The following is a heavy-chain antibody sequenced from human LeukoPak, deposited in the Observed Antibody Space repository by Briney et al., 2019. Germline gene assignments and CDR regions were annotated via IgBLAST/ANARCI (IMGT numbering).Heavy chain of an antibody. V-gene: IGHV3-21*01. J-gene: IGHJ4*02. D-gene: IGHD5-12*01. CDR3: AKDPSAWILNTLWYFDY. Sequence: GGSLRLSCAASGFTFSSYSMNWVRQAPGKGLEWVSCISSSSSYIYYADSVKGRFTISRDNSKNTLYPQMNSLRAEDTAAYYCAKDPSAWILNTLWYFDYWGQGTLVTVSS. CDR2: ISSSSSYI. CDR1: GFTFSSYS.